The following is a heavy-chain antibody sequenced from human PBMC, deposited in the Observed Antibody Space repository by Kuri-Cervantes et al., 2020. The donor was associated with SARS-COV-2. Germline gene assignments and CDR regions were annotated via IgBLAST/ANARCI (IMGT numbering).Heavy chain of an antibody. V-gene: IGHV4-39*01. Sequence: GSLRLSCTVSGGSISSSSYYWVWIRQPPGKGLEWVGEINHGGSTNYNPSLKSRVTISVDTSKNQLSLKLSSVTAADTAVYYCARNFIAAAGYYYHGMDVWGQGTTVTVSS. J-gene: IGHJ6*02. D-gene: IGHD6-13*01. CDR2: INHGGST. CDR3: ARNFIAAAGYYYHGMDV. CDR1: GGSISSSSYY.